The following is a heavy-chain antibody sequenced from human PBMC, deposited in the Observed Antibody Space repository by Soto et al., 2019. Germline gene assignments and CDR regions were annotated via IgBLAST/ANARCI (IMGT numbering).Heavy chain of an antibody. CDR3: ARDKDLTLVTTLDY. CDR2: INISNGNT. Sequence: ASVKVSCKASGYTFKSYQIYWVRQAPGQRLECMGWINISNGNTEYSQNFQGRVTMTRDTSASTAYMELSSLRSEDTAVYYCARDKDLTLVTTLDYWGQGTPVAVST. CDR1: GYTFKSYQ. V-gene: IGHV1-3*04. D-gene: IGHD4-17*01. J-gene: IGHJ4*02.